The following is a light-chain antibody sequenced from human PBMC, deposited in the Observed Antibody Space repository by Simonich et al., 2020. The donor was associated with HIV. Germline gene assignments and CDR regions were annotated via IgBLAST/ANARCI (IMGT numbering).Light chain of an antibody. CDR2: AAS. CDR1: QGIRRW. CDR3: QQSYSTPPT. Sequence: DIQMTQSPSSVSASVGDRVTITCRASQGIRRWLAWYQQRPGKAPKLLMYAASSLQSGVPSRFSGSGAGTKFTLTISSLQPEDFATYYCQQSYSTPPTFGGGTKVEIK. J-gene: IGKJ4*01. V-gene: IGKV1-12*01.